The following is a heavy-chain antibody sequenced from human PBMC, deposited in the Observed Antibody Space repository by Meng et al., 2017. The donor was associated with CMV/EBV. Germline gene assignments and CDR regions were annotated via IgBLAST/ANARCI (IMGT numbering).Heavy chain of an antibody. D-gene: IGHD1-14*01. V-gene: IGHV4-30-4*08. CDR3: ARVTSRVAGAFDY. CDR2: IYYSGST. Sequence: QVQVEGSGPGLVNPSQTLSLPCTVSGGSISSGDYYWSWIRQPPGKGLEWIGYIYYSGSTYYNPSLKSRVTISVDTSKNQFSLKLSSVTAADTAVYYCARVTSRVAGAFDYWGQGTLVTVSS. J-gene: IGHJ4*02. CDR1: GGSISSGDYY.